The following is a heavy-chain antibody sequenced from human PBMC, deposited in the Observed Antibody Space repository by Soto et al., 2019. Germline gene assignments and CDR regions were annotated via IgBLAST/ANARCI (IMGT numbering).Heavy chain of an antibody. CDR1: GFTVRSNY. J-gene: IGHJ4*02. Sequence: GGSLRLSCATSGFTVRSNYMSWVRQAPGKGLEWVSVIYSGGSTYYVDSVKGRFTISRDNSKNTLYLQMNSLRVEDTAVYYCAGHSSGWLIIDYWGQGTLVTVSS. V-gene: IGHV3-66*04. D-gene: IGHD6-19*01. CDR2: IYSGGST. CDR3: AGHSSGWLIIDY.